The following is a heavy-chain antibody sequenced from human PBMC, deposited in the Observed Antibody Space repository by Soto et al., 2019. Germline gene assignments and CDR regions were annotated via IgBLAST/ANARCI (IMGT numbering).Heavy chain of an antibody. CDR1: VYSISSGYH. V-gene: IGHV4-38-2*02. D-gene: IGHD6-19*01. CDR2: IYHSGTS. CDR3: AREEYNQAGY. J-gene: IGHJ4*02. Sequence: SETLSLTCDVSVYSISSGYHWGWNRQPPGKGLEWIGSIYHSGTSYYNPSLMSRVSISVDTSKNQFSLKVSSVTAADSAVPGCAREEYNQAGYWHQGTQVAVAS.